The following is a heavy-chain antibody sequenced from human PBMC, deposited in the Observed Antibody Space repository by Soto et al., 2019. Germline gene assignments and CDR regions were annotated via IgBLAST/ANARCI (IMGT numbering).Heavy chain of an antibody. CDR2: IYYSGST. V-gene: IGHV4-39*01. J-gene: IGHJ4*02. D-gene: IGHD6-19*01. CDR3: ARHGGYSSCWY. Sequence: QLQLQESGPGLVKPSETLSLTCTVSGGSISSSSYYWGWIRQPPGKGLEWIGSIYYSGSTYYNPSLKSRVTISVDTSKNQFSLKLSSVTAADTAVYYCARHGGYSSCWYWGQGTLVTVSS. CDR1: GGSISSSSYY.